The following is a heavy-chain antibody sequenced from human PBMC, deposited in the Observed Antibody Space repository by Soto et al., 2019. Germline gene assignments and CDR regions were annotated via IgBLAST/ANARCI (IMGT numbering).Heavy chain of an antibody. J-gene: IGHJ5*02. Sequence: QVQLVQSGAEVKKPGASVKVSCKASGYTFTSYGISWVRQAPGQGLEWMGWISAYNGNTNYAQKLQGRVTMTTDTSTSTAYMELRSLRSDDTAVYYCARDKRRLGDGSGYYSGWFDPWGQGTLVTVSS. CDR2: ISAYNGNT. D-gene: IGHD3-22*01. V-gene: IGHV1-18*01. CDR3: ARDKRRLGDGSGYYSGWFDP. CDR1: GYTFTSYG.